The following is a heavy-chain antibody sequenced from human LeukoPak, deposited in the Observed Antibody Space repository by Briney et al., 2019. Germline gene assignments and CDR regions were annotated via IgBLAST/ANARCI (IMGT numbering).Heavy chain of an antibody. Sequence: SETLSLTCAVYGGSFSGYYWSWIRQPPGKGLEWIGEINHSGSTNYNPSLKSRVTISVDTSKNQFSLKLSSVTAADTAVYYCAKDYPKVVVAATYWYYWGQGTLVTVSS. CDR1: GGSFSGYY. J-gene: IGHJ4*02. V-gene: IGHV4-34*01. D-gene: IGHD2-15*01. CDR3: AKDYPKVVVAATYWYY. CDR2: INHSGST.